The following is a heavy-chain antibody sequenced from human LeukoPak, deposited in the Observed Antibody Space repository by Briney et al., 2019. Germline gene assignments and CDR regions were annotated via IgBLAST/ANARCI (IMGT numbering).Heavy chain of an antibody. CDR2: INPNSGGT. D-gene: IGHD1-26*01. J-gene: IGHJ1*01. Sequence: GASVKVSCLACGYTFTRYYMHWVRQAPAPTREWMGWINPNSGGTNYAQKFQVRVTMTKDTSISTAYMHLSRLRSDDTAVYYCAMGIRAEYFQHWGQGTLVTVSS. V-gene: IGHV1-2*02. CDR1: GYTFTRYY. CDR3: AMGIRAEYFQH.